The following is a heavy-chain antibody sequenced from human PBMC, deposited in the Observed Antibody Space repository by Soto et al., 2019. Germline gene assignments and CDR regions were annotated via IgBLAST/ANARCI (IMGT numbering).Heavy chain of an antibody. CDR3: ATRDPGHY. CDR1: GGTFSSYA. Sequence: WASVKVSCKASGGTFSSYAISWVRQAPGQGLEWMGGIIPIFGTANYAQKFQGRVTMTRDTSTSTVYMELSSLRSEDTAVYYCATRDPGHYWGQGALVTVSS. V-gene: IGHV1-69*05. CDR2: IIPIFGTA. J-gene: IGHJ4*02.